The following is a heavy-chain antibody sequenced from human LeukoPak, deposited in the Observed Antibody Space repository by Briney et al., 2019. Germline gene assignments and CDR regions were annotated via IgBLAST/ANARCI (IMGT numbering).Heavy chain of an antibody. D-gene: IGHD2-8*01. J-gene: IGHJ4*02. CDR1: GFTFSSYW. CDR3: ARDGVLMVYAILDY. Sequence: GGSLRLSCAASGFTFSSYWMSWVRQAPGKGLEWVANIKQDGSEKYYVDSVKGRFTISRDNAENSLYLQMNSLRAEDTAVYYCARDGVLMVYAILDYWGQGTLVTVSS. CDR2: IKQDGSEK. V-gene: IGHV3-7*01.